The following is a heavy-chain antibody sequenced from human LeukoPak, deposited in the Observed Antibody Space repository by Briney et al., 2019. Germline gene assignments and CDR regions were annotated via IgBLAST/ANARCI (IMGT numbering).Heavy chain of an antibody. V-gene: IGHV3-23*01. CDR2: ISGNGDST. Sequence: PGGSLRLSCSASGFTFRNYAMNWVRQAPGKGLEWVSAISGNGDSTYYADSVKGRFTISRDNSKNTLYLQMNSLRAEDTAVYYCAKDLHAFYDSSGYFDYWGQGTLATVSS. J-gene: IGHJ4*02. D-gene: IGHD3-22*01. CDR3: AKDLHAFYDSSGYFDY. CDR1: GFTFRNYA.